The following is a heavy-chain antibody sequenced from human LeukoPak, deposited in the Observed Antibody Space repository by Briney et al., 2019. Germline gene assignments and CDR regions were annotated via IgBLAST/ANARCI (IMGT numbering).Heavy chain of an antibody. D-gene: IGHD3-10*01. CDR1: GGPIRSRSYY. Sequence: SETLSLTCTVSGGPIRSRSYYWGWIRQPPGKGLEWIGSIYYSGSPYYNPSLQSQHTIAVDPSQNQFSPELVSVTAEDRAFHYRARSPRNGSGSGLNWGQGTLVTVSS. V-gene: IGHV4-39*01. J-gene: IGHJ4*02. CDR2: IYYSGSP. CDR3: ARSPRNGSGSGLN.